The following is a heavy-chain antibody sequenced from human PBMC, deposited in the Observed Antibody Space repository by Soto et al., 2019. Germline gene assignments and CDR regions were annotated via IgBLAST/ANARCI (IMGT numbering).Heavy chain of an antibody. CDR2: IKSKTDGGTT. J-gene: IGHJ6*02. CDR1: GFTFSNAW. CDR3: TSDWLLLNAWGMDV. Sequence: GESLKISCAASGFTFSNAWMNWVRQAPGKGLEWVGRIKSKTDGGTTDYAAPVKGRFTISRDDSKNTLYLQMNSLKTEDTAVYYCTSDWLLLNAWGMDVWGQGTTVTVSS. D-gene: IGHD3-9*01. V-gene: IGHV3-15*07.